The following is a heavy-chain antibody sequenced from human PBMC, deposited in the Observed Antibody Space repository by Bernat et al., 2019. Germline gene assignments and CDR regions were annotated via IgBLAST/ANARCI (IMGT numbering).Heavy chain of an antibody. CDR2: IKRDGSEK. CDR1: GFTFSSSW. J-gene: IGHJ4*02. CDR3: ARYAAAGLAFDY. Sequence: EVQLVESGGGLVKPGGSLRLSCAASGFTFSSSWMSWVRQAPGKGLEWVANIKRDGSEKYYVDSVKGRFTISRDNARNSLYLQMNSLRAEDTAVYFCARYAAAGLAFDYWGQGTLVTVSS. V-gene: IGHV3-7*01. D-gene: IGHD2-15*01.